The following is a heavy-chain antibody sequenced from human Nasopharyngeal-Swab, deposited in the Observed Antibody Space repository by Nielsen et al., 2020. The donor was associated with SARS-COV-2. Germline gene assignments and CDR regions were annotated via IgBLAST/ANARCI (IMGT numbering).Heavy chain of an antibody. CDR1: GFTFSSYA. CDR3: ARALLWALYY. CDR2: ISYDGSNK. Sequence: GESLKISCAASGFTFSSYAMHWVRQAPGKGLEWVAVISYDGSNKYYADSVKGRFTISRDNSKNTLYLQMNSLRAEDTAVYYCARALLWALYYWGQGTLVTVSS. V-gene: IGHV3-30-3*01. J-gene: IGHJ4*02. D-gene: IGHD1-26*01.